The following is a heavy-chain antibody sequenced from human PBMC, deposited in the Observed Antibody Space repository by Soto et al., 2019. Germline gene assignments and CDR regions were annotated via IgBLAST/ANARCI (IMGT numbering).Heavy chain of an antibody. D-gene: IGHD5-18*01. J-gene: IGHJ6*02. CDR3: ARAKRIQLWASGMDV. Sequence: SVKVSCKASGRTLSSYVISWVRQAPGQGLEWMGGIIPVFGTVKYAQKFQGRVTITANESTTTAYMGLRSLRAEDAAVYYCARAKRIQLWASGMDVWGQGTTVTVSS. CDR1: GRTLSSYV. V-gene: IGHV1-69*13. CDR2: IIPVFGTV.